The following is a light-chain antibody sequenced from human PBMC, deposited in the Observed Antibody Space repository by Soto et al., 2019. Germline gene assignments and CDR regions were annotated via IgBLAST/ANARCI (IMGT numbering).Light chain of an antibody. J-gene: IGKJ1*01. CDR2: GTS. CDR1: QSLSSIN. CDR3: HQYGKQTRT. Sequence: IVFTQSPATLCLSPGARATLSCRGSQSLSSINLDWFQQKPGQAPRLLIYGTSSRATGIPDRLSGSGYGTDLTLSISKLENGDFGVYLCHQYGKQTRTFGHGTKVDIK. V-gene: IGKV3-20*01.